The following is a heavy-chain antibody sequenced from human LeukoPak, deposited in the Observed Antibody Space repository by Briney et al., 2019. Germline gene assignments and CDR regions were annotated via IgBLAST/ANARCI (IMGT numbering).Heavy chain of an antibody. Sequence: GASVKVSCKASVYTFTGYYTHWVRQAPGQGLEWMGWINPNSGGTNYAQKFQGWVTMTRDTSISTAYMELSRLRSDDTAVYYCARDYCSSTSCYVDYWGQGTLVTVSS. J-gene: IGHJ4*02. V-gene: IGHV1-2*04. CDR2: INPNSGGT. CDR3: ARDYCSSTSCYVDY. CDR1: VYTFTGYY. D-gene: IGHD2-2*01.